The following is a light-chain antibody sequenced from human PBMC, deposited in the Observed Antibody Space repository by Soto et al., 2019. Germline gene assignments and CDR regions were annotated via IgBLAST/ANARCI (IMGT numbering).Light chain of an antibody. J-gene: IGKJ1*01. CDR3: QHDYIPPWT. CDR1: QSISSW. V-gene: IGKV1-12*01. CDR2: AAC. Sequence: DIQMTQSPSTLSASAGDRVTMTCQASQSISSWLAWYQYKAGKAPHLLIYAACSLKSGVPSRFSGSGSGTDFTLAISSLQPEDIATYYCQHDYIPPWTFGQGTKVDIK.